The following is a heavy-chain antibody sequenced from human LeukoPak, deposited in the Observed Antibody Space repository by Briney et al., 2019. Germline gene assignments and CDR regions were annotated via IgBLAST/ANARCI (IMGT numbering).Heavy chain of an antibody. CDR1: GFTFSSYS. D-gene: IGHD2-21*01. J-gene: IGHJ5*02. CDR2: ISSSSSTI. CDR3: ARGHFVPGESSYNWFDP. V-gene: IGHV3-48*04. Sequence: GGSLRLSCAASGFTFSSYSMNWVRQAPGKGLEWVSYISSSSSTIYYADSVKGRFTISRDNAKNSLYLQMNSLRAEDTAVYYCARGHFVPGESSYNWFDPWGQGTLVTVSS.